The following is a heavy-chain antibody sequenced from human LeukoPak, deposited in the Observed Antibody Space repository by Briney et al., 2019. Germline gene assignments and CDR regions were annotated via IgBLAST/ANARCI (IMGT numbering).Heavy chain of an antibody. CDR2: ISSSSSYI. Sequence: AGSLRLSCAASGFTFSSYSMNWVRQAPGKGLDWVSSISSSSSYIYYADSVKGRFTISRDNAKNSLYLQINSPRADDTAVYYCATHHGYSSGFIDDWGQGTMVTVSS. V-gene: IGHV3-21*01. CDR1: GFTFSSYS. J-gene: IGHJ4*02. D-gene: IGHD6-19*01. CDR3: ATHHGYSSGFIDD.